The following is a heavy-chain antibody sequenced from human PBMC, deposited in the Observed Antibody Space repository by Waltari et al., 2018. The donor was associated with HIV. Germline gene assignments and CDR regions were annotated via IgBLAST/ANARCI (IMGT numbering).Heavy chain of an antibody. CDR1: GGSISSYY. CDR2: IYYSGST. D-gene: IGHD2-15*01. CDR3: ARVPYCSGGSCPLDFDY. J-gene: IGHJ4*02. V-gene: IGHV4-59*01. Sequence: QVQLQESGPGLVKPSETLSLNCTVSGGSISSYYWSWIRQPPGKGLEWIGYIYYSGSTNYNPSLKSRVTISVDTSKNQFSLKLGSVTAADTAVYYCARVPYCSGGSCPLDFDYWGQGTLVTVSS.